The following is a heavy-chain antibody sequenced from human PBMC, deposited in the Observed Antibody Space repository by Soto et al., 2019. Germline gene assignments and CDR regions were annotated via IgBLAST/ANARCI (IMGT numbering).Heavy chain of an antibody. V-gene: IGHV3-64*02. CDR2: ISSNGGST. D-gene: IGHD6-19*01. CDR3: ARSLSHSSGYYYYGVDV. CDR1: GFTFSSYA. J-gene: IGHJ6*02. Sequence: GGSLRLSCAASGFTFSSYAMHWVRQAPGKGLEYVSAISSNGGSTYYADSVKGRFTISRDNSKNTLYLQMGSLRAEDMAVYYCARSLSHSSGYYYYGVDVWGQGTTVTVSS.